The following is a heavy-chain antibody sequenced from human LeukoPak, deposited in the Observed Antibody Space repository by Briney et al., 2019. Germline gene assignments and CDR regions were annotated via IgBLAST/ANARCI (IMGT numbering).Heavy chain of an antibody. J-gene: IGHJ4*02. CDR3: AKDRAYSSGRQSDY. V-gene: IGHV3-23*01. D-gene: IGHD6-19*01. Sequence: GGSLRRSCAASGVTFSSYAMSWVRQAPGKGLEWVSAIGGSGGSTYYADSVKGRFTISRDNSKNTLYLQMNSLRAEDTAVYYCAKDRAYSSGRQSDYWGQGTLVTVSS. CDR2: IGGSGGST. CDR1: GVTFSSYA.